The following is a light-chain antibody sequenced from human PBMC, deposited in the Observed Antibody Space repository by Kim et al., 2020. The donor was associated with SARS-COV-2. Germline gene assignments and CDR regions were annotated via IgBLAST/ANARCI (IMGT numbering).Light chain of an antibody. CDR3: QHYGTSRGFT. CDR1: QSVSSSY. CDR2: GAS. J-gene: IGKJ4*02. V-gene: IGKV3-20*01. Sequence: IVLTQSPGTLSLSPGERVTLSCRASQSVSSSYLAWYQHKPGQAPRLLIYGASNRATGIPDRFSGSGSGTDFTLTISRLEPEDFAVYYCQHYGTSRGFTFGGGTKVDIK.